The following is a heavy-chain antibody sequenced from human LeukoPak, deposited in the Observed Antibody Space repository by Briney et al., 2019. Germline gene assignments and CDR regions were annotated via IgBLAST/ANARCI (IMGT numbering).Heavy chain of an antibody. J-gene: IGHJ3*02. Sequence: GASVKVSCKASGYTFTSYGISWVRQAPGQGLEWMGWVSAYNGNTNYAQKLQGRVTMTTDTSTSTAYMELRSLRSDDTAVYYCARDLAGYCSGGSCPSEAFDIWGQGTMVTVSS. V-gene: IGHV1-18*01. CDR1: GYTFTSYG. CDR2: VSAYNGNT. D-gene: IGHD2-15*01. CDR3: ARDLAGYCSGGSCPSEAFDI.